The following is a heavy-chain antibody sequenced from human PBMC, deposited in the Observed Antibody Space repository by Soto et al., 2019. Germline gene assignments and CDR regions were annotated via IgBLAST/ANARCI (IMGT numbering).Heavy chain of an antibody. CDR3: ARGHMGLQLWFNFEY. D-gene: IGHD5-18*01. Sequence: SVELCCEASRDTFNCCYMHWVRHSPGQGLEWMGWINPNSGGTNYAQKFQGWVTMTRDTSISTAYMELSRLRSDDTAVYYCARGHMGLQLWFNFEYWGQGTLVTVSS. CDR2: INPNSGGT. V-gene: IGHV1-2*04. J-gene: IGHJ4*02. CDR1: RDTFNCCY.